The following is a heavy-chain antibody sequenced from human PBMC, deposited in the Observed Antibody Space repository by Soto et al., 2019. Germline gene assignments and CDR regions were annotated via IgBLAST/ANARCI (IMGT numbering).Heavy chain of an antibody. V-gene: IGHV3-23*01. CDR2: VSGFGESR. CDR1: GFIFCTSA. Sequence: GGSLRISCGASGFIFCTSAMTWVRQAPGKGLEWVSTVSGFGESRYYADSVKGRFTISRDNFKNTLYLQMNSLRVEDTAVYYCARQGFGPLHGLVDVWGQGTTVTVSS. D-gene: IGHD3-10*01. J-gene: IGHJ6*02. CDR3: ARQGFGPLHGLVDV.